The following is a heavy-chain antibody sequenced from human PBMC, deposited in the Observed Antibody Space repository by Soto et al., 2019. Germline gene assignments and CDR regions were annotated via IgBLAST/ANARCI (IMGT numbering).Heavy chain of an antibody. J-gene: IGHJ6*02. CDR3: ARVANYGMDV. V-gene: IGHV4-4*02. CDR2: VYHFGSP. Sequence: QVRLQESGPGLVKPSGTLSLTCTVSGASVSNTNWWAWVRQPPGKGLEWIGQVYHFGSPSYNPSLKSGVTMSVDQAKNQFSLQLSSMTAAQTAVYYCARVANYGMDVWGQGTTVTVSS. CDR1: GASVSNTNW.